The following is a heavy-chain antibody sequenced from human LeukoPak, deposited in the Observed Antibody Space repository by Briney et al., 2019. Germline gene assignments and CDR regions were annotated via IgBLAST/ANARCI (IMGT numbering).Heavy chain of an antibody. Sequence: GGSLRLSCAASGFTFDDYAMHWVRQAPGKGLEWVSLISWDGGSTYYAGSVKGRFTISRDNSKNSLYLQMNSLRPEDTALYYCAKDVRGSTSWYGLDYWGQGTLVTVSS. V-gene: IGHV3-43D*03. J-gene: IGHJ4*02. D-gene: IGHD6-13*01. CDR1: GFTFDDYA. CDR3: AKDVRGSTSWYGLDY. CDR2: ISWDGGST.